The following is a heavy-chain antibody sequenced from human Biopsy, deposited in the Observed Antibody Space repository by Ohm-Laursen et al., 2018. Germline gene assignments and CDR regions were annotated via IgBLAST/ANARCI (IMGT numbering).Heavy chain of an antibody. Sequence: TLSLTCTVSGESMGTYYWTWIRQPPGKGLEWIASIYYSGTTNKNPSLKSRVTISVDTSKRQFYLELSSVTAAGTAIYYCARVRGGFLEWFDYWGQGTLITVSS. V-gene: IGHV4-59*01. CDR1: GESMGTYY. D-gene: IGHD3-3*01. J-gene: IGHJ5*01. CDR2: IYYSGTT. CDR3: ARVRGGFLEWFDY.